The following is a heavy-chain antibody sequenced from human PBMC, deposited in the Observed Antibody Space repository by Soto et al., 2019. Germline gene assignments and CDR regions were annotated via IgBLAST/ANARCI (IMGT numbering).Heavy chain of an antibody. J-gene: IGHJ4*02. CDR3: ARESGYGDYDFVY. V-gene: IGHV3-48*03. CDR1: GFTFSSFE. Sequence: EVQLVESGGGLVKPGGSLRLSCAASGFTFSSFEMNWVRQAPGKGLEWVSYISGSSSTIQYADSVKGRFTISRDNARNSLYLQMTSLRAEDTAVYYCARESGYGDYDFVYWGQGTLVTVSS. CDR2: ISGSSSTI. D-gene: IGHD4-17*01.